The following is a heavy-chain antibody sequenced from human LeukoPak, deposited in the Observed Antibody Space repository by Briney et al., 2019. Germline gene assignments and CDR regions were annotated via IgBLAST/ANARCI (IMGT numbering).Heavy chain of an antibody. Sequence: GGSLRLSCAASGFTFSSYAMSWVRQAPGKGLEWVANIKEDGSEKHYVDSVMGRFTISRDNAKNSLYLQMNSLRAEDTAVYYCARNRFMDYLGQGTLVTVSS. CDR3: ARNRFMDY. D-gene: IGHD1/OR15-1a*01. CDR1: GFTFSSYA. CDR2: IKEDGSEK. J-gene: IGHJ4*02. V-gene: IGHV3-7*01.